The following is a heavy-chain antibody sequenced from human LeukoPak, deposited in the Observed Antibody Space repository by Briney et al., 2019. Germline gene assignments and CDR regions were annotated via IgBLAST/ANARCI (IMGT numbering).Heavy chain of an antibody. D-gene: IGHD3-10*01. CDR1: GLTFRNYA. CDR2: ISGSGGST. J-gene: IGHJ4*02. V-gene: IGHV3-23*01. Sequence: GGSLRLSCAASGLTFRNYAMSWVRQAPGKGLEWVSAISGSGGSTYYADSVKGRFTISRDNSKTTLFLQMNSLRAEDTAVYYCAGELVGYYFDYWGQGTLVTVSS. CDR3: AGELVGYYFDY.